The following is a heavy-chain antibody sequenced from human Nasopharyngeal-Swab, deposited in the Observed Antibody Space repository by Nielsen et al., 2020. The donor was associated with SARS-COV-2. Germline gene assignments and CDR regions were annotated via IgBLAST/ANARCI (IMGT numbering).Heavy chain of an antibody. Sequence: SETLSLTCTVSGYSISSGYYWGWIRQPPGKGLEWIGSIYHSGSTNYNPSLKSRVTISVDTSKNQFSLKLSSVTAADTAVYYCARGEGAAAGTTLDFDYWGQGTLVTVSS. CDR2: IYHSGST. J-gene: IGHJ4*02. CDR1: GYSISSGYY. D-gene: IGHD6-13*01. CDR3: ARGEGAAAGTTLDFDY. V-gene: IGHV4-38-2*02.